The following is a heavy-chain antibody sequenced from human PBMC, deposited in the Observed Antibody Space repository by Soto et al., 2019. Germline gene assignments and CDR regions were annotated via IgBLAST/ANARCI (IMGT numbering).Heavy chain of an antibody. CDR3: AKVSHYDILTGYSYFDY. CDR2: ISGSGGST. Sequence: GGSLRLSCAASGFTFSSYAMSWVRQAPGKGLEWVSAISGSGGSTYCADSVKGRFTISRDNSKNTLYLQMNSLRAEDTAVYYCAKVSHYDILTGYSYFDYWGQGTLVTVSS. D-gene: IGHD3-9*01. CDR1: GFTFSSYA. V-gene: IGHV3-23*01. J-gene: IGHJ4*02.